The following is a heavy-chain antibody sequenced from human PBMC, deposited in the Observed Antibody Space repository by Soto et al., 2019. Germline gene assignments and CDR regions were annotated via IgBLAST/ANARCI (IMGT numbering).Heavy chain of an antibody. CDR1: GFTFSSYS. CDR3: ARVEYSYGYTADY. Sequence: EVQLVESGGGLVKPGGSLRLSCAASGFTFSSYSMNWVRQAPGKGLEWVSSISSSSSYIYYADSVKGRFTISRDNAKNSLYLQMNSLRAEDTAVYYCARVEYSYGYTADYWGQGTLVTVSS. V-gene: IGHV3-21*01. CDR2: ISSSSSYI. D-gene: IGHD5-18*01. J-gene: IGHJ4*02.